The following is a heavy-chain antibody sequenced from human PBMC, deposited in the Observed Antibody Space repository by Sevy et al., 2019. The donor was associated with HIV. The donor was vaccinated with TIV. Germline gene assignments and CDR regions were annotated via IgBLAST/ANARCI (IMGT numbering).Heavy chain of an antibody. CDR2: INEDGTTK. V-gene: IGHV3-7*03. J-gene: IGHJ4*02. CDR1: GFIFSGYW. D-gene: IGHD2-15*01. Sequence: GGSLRLSCVGSGFIFSGYWMHWVRQAPGKGLEWVANINEDGTTKYYLDSVKGRFTISRDNAKNSVFLQMNSLRVDDTAVYYCARAIGAATSYWGQGTLVTVSS. CDR3: ARAIGAATSY.